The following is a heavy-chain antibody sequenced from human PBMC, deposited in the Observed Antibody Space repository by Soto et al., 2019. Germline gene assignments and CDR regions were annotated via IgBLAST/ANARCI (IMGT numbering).Heavy chain of an antibody. J-gene: IGHJ4*02. CDR3: ARDGDGYSQPDY. D-gene: IGHD5-18*01. CDR1: GFTFSSYA. V-gene: IGHV3-30-3*01. Sequence: SLRLSCAASGFTFSSYAMHWVRQAPGKGLEWVAVISYDGSNKYYADSVKGRFTISRDNSKNTLYLQMNSLRAEDTAVYYCARDGDGYSQPDYWGQGTLVTVSS. CDR2: ISYDGSNK.